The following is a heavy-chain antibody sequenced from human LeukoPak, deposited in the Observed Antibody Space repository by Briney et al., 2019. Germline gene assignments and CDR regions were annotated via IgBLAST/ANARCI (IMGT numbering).Heavy chain of an antibody. CDR3: ARSHDYGDYADY. CDR1: GFTLSSYG. V-gene: IGHV3-7*01. D-gene: IGHD4-17*01. J-gene: IGHJ4*02. CDR2: IKQDGSEK. Sequence: GGSLRLSCAASGFTLSSYGMSWVRQAPGKGLEWVANIKQDGSEKYYVDSVKGRFTISRDNAKNSLYLQMNSLRAEDTAVYYCARSHDYGDYADYWGQGTLVTVSS.